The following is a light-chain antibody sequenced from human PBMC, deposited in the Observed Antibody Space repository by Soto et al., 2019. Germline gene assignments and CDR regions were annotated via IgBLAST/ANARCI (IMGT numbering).Light chain of an antibody. V-gene: IGKV1-33*01. J-gene: IGKJ3*01. CDR2: GAS. CDR3: QQYDNLPPFT. CDR1: QDIRTS. Sequence: DIQMTQSPSSLSASVGARVSITCQASQDIRTSLSWFQQKPGRAPKLLMYGASNLETGVPSRFRGSGSGTDFTFTISSLQPEDIATYYCQQYDNLPPFTFGPGPKVDIK.